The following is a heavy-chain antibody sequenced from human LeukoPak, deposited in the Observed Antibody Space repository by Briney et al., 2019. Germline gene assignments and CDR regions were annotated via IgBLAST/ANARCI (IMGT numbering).Heavy chain of an antibody. CDR3: ARQVGSGWYYPFDY. Sequence: PSETLSLTCTVSGGSISSSSYYWGWIRQPPGKGLEWIGSIYYSGSTYYNPSLKSRVTISVDTSKNQFSLKLSSVTAADTAVYYCARQVGSGWYYPFDYWGQGTLVTVSS. CDR2: IYYSGST. CDR1: GGSISSSSYY. D-gene: IGHD6-19*01. V-gene: IGHV4-39*01. J-gene: IGHJ4*02.